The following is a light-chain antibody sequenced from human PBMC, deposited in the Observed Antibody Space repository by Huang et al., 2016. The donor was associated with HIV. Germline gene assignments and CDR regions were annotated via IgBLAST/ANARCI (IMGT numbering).Light chain of an antibody. CDR3: QYGET. Sequence: DIQMTQSPSTLSAFVGDRLTTTCRASQNISSWLAWYQQKPGKAPRLLIYKITSLESRVPSRCSGSGSWTEVTLTNSSLQPDDIGTYYCQYGETFGQGSKVEVK. J-gene: IGKJ1*01. CDR1: QNISSW. V-gene: IGKV1-5*03. CDR2: KIT.